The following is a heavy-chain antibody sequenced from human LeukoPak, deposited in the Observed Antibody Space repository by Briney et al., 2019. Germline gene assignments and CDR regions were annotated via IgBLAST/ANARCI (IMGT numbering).Heavy chain of an antibody. CDR1: GFTFSNSA. CDR3: ARGDSSSWYGESEGDY. Sequence: GGSLRLSCAASGFTFSNSAMSWVRQAPGQGLEWMGWISAYNGNTNYAQKLQGRVTMTTDTSMSTAYMELRSLRSDDTAVYYCARGDSSSWYGESEGDYWGQGTLVTVSS. V-gene: IGHV1-18*01. D-gene: IGHD6-13*01. CDR2: ISAYNGNT. J-gene: IGHJ4*02.